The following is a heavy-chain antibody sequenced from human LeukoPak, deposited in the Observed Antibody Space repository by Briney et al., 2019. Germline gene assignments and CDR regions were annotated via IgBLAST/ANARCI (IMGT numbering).Heavy chain of an antibody. J-gene: IGHJ4*02. CDR3: ARDLRFFRETSVGGDY. D-gene: IGHD1-26*01. CDR1: GFTSSSYS. V-gene: IGHV3-21*01. CDR2: ISSSSSYI. Sequence: GGSLRLSCAASGFTSSSYSMNWVRQAPGREREWVSSISSSSSYIYYADSVKGRFTISRDNAKNSLYLQMNSLRAEDTAVYYCARDLRFFRETSVGGDYWGQGTLVTVSS.